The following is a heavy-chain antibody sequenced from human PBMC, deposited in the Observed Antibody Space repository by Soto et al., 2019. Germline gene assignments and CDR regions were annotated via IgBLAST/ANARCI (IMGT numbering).Heavy chain of an antibody. V-gene: IGHV1-69*01. CDR3: ARVTSMVRGVIDNWFDP. D-gene: IGHD3-10*01. CDR2: IIPMYGPA. Sequence: QVPLVQSGAEVKKPGSSVTVSCKASGGTFSSYAIHWVRQAPGQGLEWMGGIIPMYGPAKYAQRFQGRVTITADEATTTVYMELTSLTSQDTAVYYCARVTSMVRGVIDNWFDPWGHGILVTVSS. CDR1: GGTFSSYA. J-gene: IGHJ5*02.